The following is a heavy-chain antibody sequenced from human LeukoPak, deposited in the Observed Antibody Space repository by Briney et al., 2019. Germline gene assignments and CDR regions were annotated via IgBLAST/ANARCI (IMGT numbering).Heavy chain of an antibody. CDR3: ASSDTVAAAPFDY. D-gene: IGHD6-25*01. V-gene: IGHV4-4*07. CDR2: IYTSGST. CDR1: GGSISSYY. J-gene: IGHJ4*02. Sequence: SETLSLTCTVSGGSISSYYWSWIRQPPGKGLEWIGRIYTSGSTNYNPSLKSRVTMSVDTSKNQFSLKLSSVTAADTAVYYCASSDTVAAAPFDYWGQGTLVTVSS.